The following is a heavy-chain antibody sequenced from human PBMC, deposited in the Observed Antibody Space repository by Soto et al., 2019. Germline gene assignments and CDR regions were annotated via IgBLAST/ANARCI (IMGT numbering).Heavy chain of an antibody. V-gene: IGHV4-31*03. J-gene: IGHJ3*02. D-gene: IGHD6-6*01. CDR1: GGSISSGGYY. CDR3: AREVERLEYSSLIDAFDI. Sequence: QVQLQESGPALVKPSQTLSLTCTVSGGSISSGGYYWSWIRQHPGKGLEWIGYIYYSGSTYYNPSLKSRVTISVDTSKNQFSLKLSSVTAADTAVYYCAREVERLEYSSLIDAFDIWGQGTMVTVSS. CDR2: IYYSGST.